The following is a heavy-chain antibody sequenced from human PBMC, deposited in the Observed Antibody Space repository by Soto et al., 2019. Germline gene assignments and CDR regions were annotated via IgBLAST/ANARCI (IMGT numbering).Heavy chain of an antibody. J-gene: IGHJ5*02. V-gene: IGHV3-23*01. CDR3: AKVGIGHLQTHGGHFDP. Sequence: GGSLRLSCAASGFTFSSYAMSWVRQAPGKGLEWVSAISGSGGSTYYADSVKGRFTISRDNSKNTLYLQMNSLRAEDTAVYYCAKVGIGHLQTHGGHFDPWGQGTLVTVSS. CDR2: ISGSGGST. CDR1: GFTFSSYA. D-gene: IGHD2-15*01.